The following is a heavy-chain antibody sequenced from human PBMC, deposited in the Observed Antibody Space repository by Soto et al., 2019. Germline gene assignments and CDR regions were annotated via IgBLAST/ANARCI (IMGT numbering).Heavy chain of an antibody. CDR1: VVSISSSSYY. CDR3: ARHGSY. Sequence: SETLSLTGPVSVVSISSSSYYWGWIRQTPGKGLEWIGTIYFSGSTYYNPSLKSRVTISVDRSKNQFSLNLTSVTAADTAVYYCARHGSYWGPGTLVSVSS. CDR2: IYFSGST. V-gene: IGHV4-39*01. J-gene: IGHJ4*02.